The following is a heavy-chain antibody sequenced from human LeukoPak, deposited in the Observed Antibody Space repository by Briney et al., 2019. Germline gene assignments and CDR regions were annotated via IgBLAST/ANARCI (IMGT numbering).Heavy chain of an antibody. CDR2: ISGSGGST. CDR1: GFTFSSYA. CDR3: AKGSLPYSSGSQFN. D-gene: IGHD6-19*01. J-gene: IGHJ4*02. V-gene: IGHV3-23*01. Sequence: GGSLRLSCAASGFTFSSYAMSWVRQAPGKGLEWVSAISGSGGSTYYADSVKGRFTISRDNSKNTLYLQMNSLRAEDTAVYYCAKGSLPYSSGSQFNWGQGTLVTVSS.